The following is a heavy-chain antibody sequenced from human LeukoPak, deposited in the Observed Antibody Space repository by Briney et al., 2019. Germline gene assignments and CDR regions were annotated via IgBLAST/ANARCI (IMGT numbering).Heavy chain of an antibody. J-gene: IGHJ6*03. CDR1: GFSFSSYW. Sequence: GGSLRLSCAASGFSFSSYWMSWVRQAPGKGLEWVANIKQDGSEKYYVASVKGRFTISRDNAKNSLCLQMNSLRVEDTAVYYCARGPPKEYYYYYMDVWGKGTTVTISS. V-gene: IGHV3-7*03. CDR3: ARGPPKEYYYYYMDV. CDR2: IKQDGSEK.